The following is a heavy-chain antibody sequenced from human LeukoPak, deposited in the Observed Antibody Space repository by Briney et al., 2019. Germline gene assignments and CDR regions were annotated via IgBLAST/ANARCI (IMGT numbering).Heavy chain of an antibody. D-gene: IGHD2-15*01. Sequence: SETLSLTCTVSGGSISSYYWSWIRQPPGKGLEWIGYIYYSGSTNYNPSLKSRVTISVDTSKNQFSLKLSSVTAADTAVYYCARHLGDCSGGSCYSDWFDPWGQGTLVTVSS. CDR1: GGSISSYY. V-gene: IGHV4-59*01. CDR3: ARHLGDCSGGSCYSDWFDP. J-gene: IGHJ5*02. CDR2: IYYSGST.